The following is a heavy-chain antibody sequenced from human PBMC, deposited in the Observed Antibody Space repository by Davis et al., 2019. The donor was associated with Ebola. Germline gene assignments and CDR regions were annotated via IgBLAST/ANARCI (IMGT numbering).Heavy chain of an antibody. CDR2: ISKTSVYT. V-gene: IGHV3-23*01. Sequence: GGSLRLSCAASGFTSSGFTFSDYDMNWVRQAPGKGLEWVSTISKTSVYTYYADSVKGRFTISRDNSKKTLYLQMNSLRAEDTAVYYCAKSGLSFGVVKYHYGMDVWGKGTTVTVSS. CDR1: GFTSSGFTFSDYD. D-gene: IGHD3-3*01. J-gene: IGHJ6*04. CDR3: AKSGLSFGVVKYHYGMDV.